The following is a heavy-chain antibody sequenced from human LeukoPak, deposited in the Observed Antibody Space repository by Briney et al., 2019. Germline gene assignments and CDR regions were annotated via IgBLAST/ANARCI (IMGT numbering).Heavy chain of an antibody. CDR1: GFTFSNNY. J-gene: IGHJ4*02. CDR2: IYTGGGT. CDR3: ARDVRRNNSSHIDC. Sequence: GGSLRLSCTASGFTFSNNYMNWVGQAPGKVLEGVSIIYTGGGTYYADSVKGRFTISRDNSKNTIYLQMNSLRAEDTAVYYCARDVRRNNSSHIDCWGQGALVTVSS. V-gene: IGHV3-53*01. D-gene: IGHD6-13*01.